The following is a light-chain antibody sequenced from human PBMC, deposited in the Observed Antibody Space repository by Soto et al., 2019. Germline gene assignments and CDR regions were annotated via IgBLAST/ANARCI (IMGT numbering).Light chain of an antibody. V-gene: IGKV1-5*01. CDR1: QTISIW. J-gene: IGKJ1*01. CDR2: DAS. CDR3: QQYNRYAVT. Sequence: IHMTHSPATLSGSVLYRVTITFLASQTISIWLAWYHQKPGQAPKLLIYDASTLQSGVPSRFSASGSGTEFALTISGLQPDDFAVYYCQQYNRYAVTFGQGTKVDIK.